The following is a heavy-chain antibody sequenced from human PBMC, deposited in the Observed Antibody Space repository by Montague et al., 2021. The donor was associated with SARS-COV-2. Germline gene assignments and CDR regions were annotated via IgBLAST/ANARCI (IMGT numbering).Heavy chain of an antibody. CDR1: GFTFSSSA. CDR2: ISGSAGTT. V-gene: IGHV3-23*01. D-gene: IGHD6-19*01. Sequence: SLRLSCAASGFTFSSSAMSWVRQAPGKGLEWVSLISGSAGTTYYADSVKGRFTISRDNSKNTVYLQMNSLRVEDTAVYYCAQESYSSGWFQVEEYFLHWGQGALVTVSS. J-gene: IGHJ1*01. CDR3: AQESYSSGWFQVEEYFLH.